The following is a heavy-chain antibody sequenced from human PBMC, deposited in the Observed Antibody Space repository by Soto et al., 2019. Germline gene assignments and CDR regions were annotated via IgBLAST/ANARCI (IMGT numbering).Heavy chain of an antibody. CDR3: ARDVEDTAMVSYYYYYYMDV. CDR1: GFTFSDYY. D-gene: IGHD5-18*01. J-gene: IGHJ6*03. Sequence: GGSLRLSCAASGFTFSDYYMSWIRQAPGKGLEWVSYISSSGSTIYYADSVKGRFTISRDNAKNSLYLQMNSLRAEDTAVYYCARDVEDTAMVSYYYYYYMDVWGKGTTVTVSS. V-gene: IGHV3-11*01. CDR2: ISSSGSTI.